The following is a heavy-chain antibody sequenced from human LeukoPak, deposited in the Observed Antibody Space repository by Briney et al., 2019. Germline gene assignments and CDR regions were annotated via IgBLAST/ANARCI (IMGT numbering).Heavy chain of an antibody. Sequence: PGGSLRLSCAASGFTFSSYSMNWVRQAPGKGLEWVSSISSSSSYIYYADSVKGRFTISRDNAKNSLYLQMNSLRAEDTAVYYCVRGSGSYLSGAFDIWGQGTMVTVSS. CDR1: GFTFSSYS. CDR2: ISSSSSYI. D-gene: IGHD3-10*01. J-gene: IGHJ3*02. CDR3: VRGSGSYLSGAFDI. V-gene: IGHV3-21*01.